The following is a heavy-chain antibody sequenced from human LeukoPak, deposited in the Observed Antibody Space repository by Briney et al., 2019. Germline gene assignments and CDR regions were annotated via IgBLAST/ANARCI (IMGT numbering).Heavy chain of an antibody. CDR1: GFTFSSYA. CDR3: ASETGSGWYGAGDFDY. CDR2: ISYDGSNK. V-gene: IGHV3-30-3*01. D-gene: IGHD6-19*01. J-gene: IGHJ4*02. Sequence: GGSLRLSCAASGFTFSSYAMHWVRQAPGKGLEWVAVISYDGSNKYYADSVKGRFTISRDNSKNTLYLQMNSLRAEDTAVYYCASETGSGWYGAGDFDYWGQGTLVTVSS.